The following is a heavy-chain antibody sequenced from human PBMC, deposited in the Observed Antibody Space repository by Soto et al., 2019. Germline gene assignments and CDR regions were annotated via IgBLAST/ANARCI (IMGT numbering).Heavy chain of an antibody. D-gene: IGHD3-16*01. CDR2: IIPILGIA. J-gene: IGHJ5*02. CDR1: GGTFSSYT. CDR3: ARIGSPMGFDP. V-gene: IGHV1-69*02. Sequence: SVKVSCKASGGTFSSYTISWVRQAPGQGLEWMGRIIPILGIANYAQKFQGRVTITADKSTSTAYMELSSLRSEDTAVYYCARIGSPMGFDPWGQGTLVTVSS.